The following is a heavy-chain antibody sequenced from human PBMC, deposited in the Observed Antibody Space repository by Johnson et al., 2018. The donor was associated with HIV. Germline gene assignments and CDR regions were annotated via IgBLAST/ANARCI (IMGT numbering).Heavy chain of an antibody. V-gene: IGHV3-11*04. CDR3: AREWGGKWNMAFDI. Sequence: QVQLVESGGGLVKPGGSLRLSCAASGFTFRDYDMSWNRQAPGKGLEWISYIRSPSSTIDYVDSVQGRFTVSRDNAKNSLYLQMNSLRAEDTAVYYCAREWGGKWNMAFDIWGQGTMVTVSS. CDR1: GFTFRDYD. D-gene: IGHD2/OR15-2a*01. CDR2: IRSPSSTI. J-gene: IGHJ3*02.